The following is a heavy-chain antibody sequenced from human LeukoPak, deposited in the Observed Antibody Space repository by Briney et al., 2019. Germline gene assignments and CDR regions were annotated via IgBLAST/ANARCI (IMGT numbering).Heavy chain of an antibody. CDR2: IYHSGST. V-gene: IGHV4-38-2*02. J-gene: IGHJ4*02. D-gene: IGHD1-20*01. Sequence: SETLSLTCSVSGYSISSGYYWGWIRQPPGKGLEWIGSIYHSGSTYYNPSLKSRVTISVDTSKNQFSLKLSSVTAADTAVYYCAGYNYDPRSYYFDYWGQGTLVTVSS. CDR1: GYSISSGYY. CDR3: AGYNYDPRSYYFDY.